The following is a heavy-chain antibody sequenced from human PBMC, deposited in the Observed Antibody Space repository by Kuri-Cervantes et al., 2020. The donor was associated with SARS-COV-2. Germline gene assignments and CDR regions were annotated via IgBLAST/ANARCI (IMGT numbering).Heavy chain of an antibody. V-gene: IGHV3-64*04. CDR1: GFTFSSFT. Sequence: GGSLRLSCSASGFTFSSFTMHWVRQAPGKGLESVSTITHNGGGTYYADSVKGRFTISRDNSKNTLYLQMNSLRAEDTAVYYCARDLLYGMDVWGQGTTVTVSS. CDR2: ITHNGGGT. CDR3: ARDLLYGMDV. J-gene: IGHJ6*02.